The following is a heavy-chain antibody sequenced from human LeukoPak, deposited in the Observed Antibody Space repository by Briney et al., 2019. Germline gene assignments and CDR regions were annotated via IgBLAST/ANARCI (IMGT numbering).Heavy chain of an antibody. CDR3: ARESNLAAAPHFDY. V-gene: IGHV3-53*01. Sequence: PGGSLRLSCAASGFTVSSNYMSWVRQAPGKGLEWVSVIYSGGSTYYADSVKGRFTISRDNSKNTLYLQMNSLRAEDTAVYYCARESNLAAAPHFDYWGQGTLVTVSS. D-gene: IGHD6-13*01. J-gene: IGHJ4*02. CDR2: IYSGGST. CDR1: GFTVSSNY.